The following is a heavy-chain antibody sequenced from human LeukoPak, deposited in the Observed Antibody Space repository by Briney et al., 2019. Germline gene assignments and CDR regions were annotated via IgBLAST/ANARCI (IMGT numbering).Heavy chain of an antibody. CDR2: MNPNSGNT. CDR1: GYTFTSYD. J-gene: IGHJ4*02. V-gene: IGHV1-8*03. Sequence: ASVKVSCKASGYTFTSYDINWVRQASGQGLEWMGWMNPNSGNTAYARKFRGRVTFTRNTSITTASMELNSLRSEDTAVYYCARGEYSGSYYYFAYWGQGTLVTVSS. CDR3: ARGEYSGSYYYFAY. D-gene: IGHD1-26*01.